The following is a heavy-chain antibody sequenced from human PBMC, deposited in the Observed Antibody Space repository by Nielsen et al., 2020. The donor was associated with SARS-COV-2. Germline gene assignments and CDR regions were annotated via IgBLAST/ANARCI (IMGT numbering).Heavy chain of an antibody. CDR1: GFTLRSYA. J-gene: IGHJ5*02. CDR2: IGGGGGRI. Sequence: GGSLRLSCEASGFTLRSYAMSWVRKAQGKGLEWVSGIGGGGGRINYADSVKGRFSISRDNSKNTLHLQMNSLRAEDTAIYYCVSSALYSSSSRCFDPWGQGTLVTVSS. D-gene: IGHD6-6*01. V-gene: IGHV3-23*01. CDR3: VSSALYSSSSRCFDP.